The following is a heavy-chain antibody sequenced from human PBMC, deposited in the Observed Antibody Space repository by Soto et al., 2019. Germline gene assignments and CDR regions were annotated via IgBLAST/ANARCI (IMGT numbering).Heavy chain of an antibody. V-gene: IGHV1-58*01. J-gene: IGHJ6*02. CDR2: IVVGSGNT. D-gene: IGHD3-3*01. CDR1: VFTFTSSA. CDR3: AAIGTIFGVVIPHYYYGMDV. Sequence: SAKVSCKASVFTFTSSAVQWVRQARGQRLEWIGWIVVGSGNTNYAQKFQERVTITRDMSTSTAYMELSSLRSEDTAVYYCAAIGTIFGVVIPHYYYGMDVWGQGTTVTVSS.